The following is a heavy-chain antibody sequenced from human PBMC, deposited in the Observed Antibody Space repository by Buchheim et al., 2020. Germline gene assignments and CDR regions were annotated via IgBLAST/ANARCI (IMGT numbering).Heavy chain of an antibody. J-gene: IGHJ6*03. D-gene: IGHD6-6*01. CDR2: MNPNSGNT. V-gene: IGHV1-8*01. CDR3: ARGILFNEYSSSSVLYYYYYYMDV. Sequence: QVQLVQSGAEVKKPGASVKVSCKASGYTFTSYDINWVRQATGQGLEWMGWMNPNSGNTGYAQKFQGRVTMTRNTSISTAYMELGSLRSEDTAVYYCARGILFNEYSSSSVLYYYYYYMDVWGKGTT. CDR1: GYTFTSYD.